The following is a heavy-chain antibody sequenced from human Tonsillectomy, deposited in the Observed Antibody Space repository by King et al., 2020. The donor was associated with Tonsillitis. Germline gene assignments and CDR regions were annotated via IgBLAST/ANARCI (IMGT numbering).Heavy chain of an antibody. J-gene: IGHJ4*02. CDR2: ISNTGST. D-gene: IGHD6-19*01. CDR1: GDSISIYY. Sequence: QLQESGPGLVKPSETLSLTCTVSGDSISIYYWSWMRRPPGKGLEWIGHISNTGSTNYNPSLRSRVTISLDTYKNQFSLKLRSVNAADTALYYCAGGSGWTSDYWGQGTLVTVSS. CDR3: AGGSGWTSDY. V-gene: IGHV4-59*01.